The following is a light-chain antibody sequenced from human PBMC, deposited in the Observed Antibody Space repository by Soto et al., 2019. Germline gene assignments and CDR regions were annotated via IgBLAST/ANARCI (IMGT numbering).Light chain of an antibody. CDR2: DAS. CDR1: QSVGSY. Sequence: EIVLTQSPVTLSLSPGERATLSCRASQSVGSYLAWYQQKPGQAPRLLIYDASNRATGIPARFSGSGSGTDFTITISSLEPEDFEVYYCQQRKNWQVTFGQGTRREI. CDR3: QQRKNWQVT. V-gene: IGKV3-11*01. J-gene: IGKJ5*01.